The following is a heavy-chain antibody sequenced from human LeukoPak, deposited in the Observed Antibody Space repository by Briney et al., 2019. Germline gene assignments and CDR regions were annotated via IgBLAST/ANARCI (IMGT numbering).Heavy chain of an antibody. CDR2: INPNSGGT. CDR1: GYTFTGYY. CDR3: ARVPNYDFWSGYFDGWFDP. Sequence: ASVKVSCKASGYTFTGYYMHWVRQAPGQGLEWMGWINPNSGGTNYAQKFQGRVTMTRDTSISTAYMELSRLRSDDTAVYYCARVPNYDFWSGYFDGWFDPWGQGTLVTVSS. D-gene: IGHD3-3*01. V-gene: IGHV1-2*02. J-gene: IGHJ5*02.